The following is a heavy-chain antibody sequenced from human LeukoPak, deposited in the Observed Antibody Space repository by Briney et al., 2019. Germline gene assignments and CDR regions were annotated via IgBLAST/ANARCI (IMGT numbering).Heavy chain of an antibody. V-gene: IGHV3-7*01. CDR1: GFTFSTYW. Sequence: GGSLRLSCVASGFTFSTYWMSWVRQAPGKGLEGVANIKPDGSEKNYVDSVKGRFIISRDNAKNSLSLQMNSLRAEDTAVYYCTRDWTDTAMGLFDYWGQGTLVTVSP. CDR2: IKPDGSEK. D-gene: IGHD5-18*01. J-gene: IGHJ4*02. CDR3: TRDWTDTAMGLFDY.